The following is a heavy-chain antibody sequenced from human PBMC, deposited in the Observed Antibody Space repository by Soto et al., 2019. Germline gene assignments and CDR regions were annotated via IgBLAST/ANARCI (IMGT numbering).Heavy chain of an antibody. CDR2: IIPIFGTA. D-gene: IGHD2-15*01. CDR1: GRTFSSYA. J-gene: IGHJ6*02. V-gene: IGHV1-69*13. CDR3: ARSQGGSSSLDIYYYYYYGMDV. Sequence: ASVKVSCKAPGRTFSSYAISCVRQAPGQRIEWMGGIIPIFGTAKYAQKFQGRVTITADESTSTGYMELSSLRSEDTAVYYCARSQGGSSSLDIYYYYYYGMDVWGQGTTVTVSS.